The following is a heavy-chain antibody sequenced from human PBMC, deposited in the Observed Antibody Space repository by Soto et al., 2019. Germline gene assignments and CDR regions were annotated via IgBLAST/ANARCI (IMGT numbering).Heavy chain of an antibody. CDR2: INSDGSST. V-gene: IGHV3-74*01. Sequence: GSLRLSCAASGFTFSSYWMHWVRQAPGKGLVWVSRINSDGSSTSYADSVKGRFTISRDNAKNTLYLQMNSLRAEDTAVYYCARDPVEQWPYSQYFDYWGQGTLVTVSS. CDR3: ARDPVEQWPYSQYFDY. CDR1: GFTFSSYW. J-gene: IGHJ4*02. D-gene: IGHD6-19*01.